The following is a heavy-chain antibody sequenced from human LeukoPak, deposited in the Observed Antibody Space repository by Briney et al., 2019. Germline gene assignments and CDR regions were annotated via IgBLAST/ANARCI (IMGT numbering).Heavy chain of an antibody. CDR3: ARGASGSYLRGTFFDY. D-gene: IGHD1-26*01. Sequence: SQTLSLTCTVSGASISSGGNYWSWIRQHPGEGLEWIGYIYYSGSTSYNPSLKSRVTISLDTSKNHFSLKLTSVTAADTAVYYCARGASGSYLRGTFFDYWGQGTLVTVSS. CDR2: IYYSGST. CDR1: GASISSGGNY. J-gene: IGHJ4*02. V-gene: IGHV4-31*03.